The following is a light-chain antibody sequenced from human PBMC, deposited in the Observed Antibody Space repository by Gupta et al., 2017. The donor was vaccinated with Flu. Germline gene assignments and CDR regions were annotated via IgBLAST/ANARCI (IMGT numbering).Light chain of an antibody. J-gene: IGLJ1*01. CDR2: QDT. CDR1: ELGDKY. CDR3: QAWDGSSSFV. V-gene: IGLV3-1*01. Sequence: PGQTASITCSGDELGDKYVCWYQQKPGQSPGLVIYQDTKRPSGIPERFSGSNSGNTATLTISGTQAMDEADYFCQAWDGSSSFVFGTGTKVTVL.